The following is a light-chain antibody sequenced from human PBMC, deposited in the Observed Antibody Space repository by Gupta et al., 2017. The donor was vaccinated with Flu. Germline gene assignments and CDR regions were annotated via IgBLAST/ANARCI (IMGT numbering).Light chain of an antibody. CDR3: SPYTSTSMI. J-gene: IGLJ2*01. CDR2: EVS. CDR1: SRDIGGYNY. V-gene: IGLV2-14*01. Sequence: GTSRDIGGYNYVSWYQHHPGKAPKLMIYEVSNRPSGVSNRFSASKSGNTASLTISGLQAEDEADYYCSPYTSTSMIFGGGTTLTVL.